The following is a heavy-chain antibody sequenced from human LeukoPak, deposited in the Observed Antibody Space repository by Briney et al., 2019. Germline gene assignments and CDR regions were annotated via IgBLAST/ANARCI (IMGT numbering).Heavy chain of an antibody. J-gene: IGHJ6*03. CDR1: GYTFTSYG. CDR3: ARDGEYCGGDCYPYYYYMDV. D-gene: IGHD2-21*01. V-gene: IGHV1-18*01. CDR2: ISAYNGNT. Sequence: ASVKVSCKASGYTFTSYGISWVRQAPRQGLEWMGWISAYNGNTNYAQKLQGRVTMTTDTSTSTAYMELRSLRSDDTAVYYCARDGEYCGGDCYPYYYYMDVWGKGTTVTVSS.